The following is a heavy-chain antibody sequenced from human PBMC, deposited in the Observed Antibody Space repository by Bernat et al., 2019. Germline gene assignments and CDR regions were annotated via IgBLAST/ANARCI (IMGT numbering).Heavy chain of an antibody. Sequence: QVQLQQWGAGLLKPSETLSLTCAVYGGSFSGYYWSWIRQSPGKGLEWIGEINHSGSTNYNPSLKSRVTISVDTSKTQFSLKLSSVTAADTAVYYCARVHGPIRFLEWLCYYNWFDPWGQGTLVTVSS. D-gene: IGHD3-3*01. CDR3: ARVHGPIRFLEWLCYYNWFDP. V-gene: IGHV4-34*01. CDR2: INHSGST. J-gene: IGHJ5*02. CDR1: GGSFSGYY.